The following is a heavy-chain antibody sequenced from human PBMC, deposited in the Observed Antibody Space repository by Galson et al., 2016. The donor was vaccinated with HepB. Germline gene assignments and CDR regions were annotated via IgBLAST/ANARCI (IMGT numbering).Heavy chain of an antibody. CDR2: ISGTGTYI. Sequence: SLRLSCAASGFTFNTYSLNWVRQAPGKGLEWVSSISGTGTYIHYADSLKGRFTISRDNAKNSMYLQMNGLRAEDTAIYYCARYTNWGYYYAMDVWGKGTTVTVSS. CDR1: GFTFNTYS. CDR3: ARYTNWGYYYAMDV. J-gene: IGHJ6*04. D-gene: IGHD7-27*01. V-gene: IGHV3-21*01.